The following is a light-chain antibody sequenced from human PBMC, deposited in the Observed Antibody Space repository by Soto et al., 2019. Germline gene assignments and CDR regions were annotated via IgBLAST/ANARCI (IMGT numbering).Light chain of an antibody. J-gene: IGKJ4*01. V-gene: IGKV1-39*01. Sequence: DLQMTQSPSSLSASVGDRVTITCRASRTISSSLNWYQQQPGKAPKVLIFSASTLQSGVPSRFSGSGSGTDFTLTISSLQPEDFATYYCQQSNSIPLTFGGGTKVEI. CDR2: SAS. CDR3: QQSNSIPLT. CDR1: RTISSS.